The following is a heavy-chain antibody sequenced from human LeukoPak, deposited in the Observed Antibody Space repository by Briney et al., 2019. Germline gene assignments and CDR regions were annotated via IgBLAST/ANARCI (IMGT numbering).Heavy chain of an antibody. D-gene: IGHD2-2*01. CDR1: GGSISSSSYY. CDR3: ARYCTSASCYLPYYYGMDV. CDR2: IYYSGST. J-gene: IGHJ6*02. V-gene: IGHV4-39*01. Sequence: PSETLSLTCTVSGGSISSSSYYWGWIRQPPGKGLEWIGSIYYSGSTYYNPSLKSRVTISVDTSKNQFSLRLSSVTAADTAVYYCARYCTSASCYLPYYYGMDVWGQGTTVTVSS.